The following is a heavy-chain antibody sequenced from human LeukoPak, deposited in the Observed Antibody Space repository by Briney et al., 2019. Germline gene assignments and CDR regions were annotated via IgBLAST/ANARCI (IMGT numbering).Heavy chain of an antibody. V-gene: IGHV5-51*01. CDR1: GYSFTSYW. CDR2: IYPGDSDT. Sequence: GESLKISCKGSGYSFTSYWIGWVRQMPGKGLERMGIIYPGDSDTRYSPSFQGQVTISADKSISTAYLQWSSLKASDTAMYYCARRYCSGGSCYHFDYWGQGTLVTVSS. J-gene: IGHJ4*02. CDR3: ARRYCSGGSCYHFDY. D-gene: IGHD2-15*01.